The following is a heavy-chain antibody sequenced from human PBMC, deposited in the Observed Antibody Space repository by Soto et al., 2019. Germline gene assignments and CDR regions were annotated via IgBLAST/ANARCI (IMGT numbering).Heavy chain of an antibody. J-gene: IGHJ4*02. CDR2: INSDGSST. Sequence: GSLRLSCAASGFTFSSYWMHWVRQAPGKGLVWVSRINSDGSSTSYADSVKGRFTISRDNAKNTLYLQMNSLRAEDTAVYYCVRTSMVVAAATREDYWGQGTLVTVSS. V-gene: IGHV3-74*01. D-gene: IGHD2-15*01. CDR3: VRTSMVVAAATREDY. CDR1: GFTFSSYW.